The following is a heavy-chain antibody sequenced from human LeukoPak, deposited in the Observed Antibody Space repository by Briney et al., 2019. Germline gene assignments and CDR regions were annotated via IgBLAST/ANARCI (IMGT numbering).Heavy chain of an antibody. CDR2: INHSGST. Sequence: SETLSLTCAVYGGSFSGYYWSWIRQPPGKGLEWIGEINHSGSTNYNPPLKSRVTISVDTSKNQFSLKLSSVTAADTAVYYCASHIAARPSDWFDPWGQGTLVTVSS. D-gene: IGHD6-6*01. CDR1: GGSFSGYY. V-gene: IGHV4-34*01. J-gene: IGHJ5*02. CDR3: ASHIAARPSDWFDP.